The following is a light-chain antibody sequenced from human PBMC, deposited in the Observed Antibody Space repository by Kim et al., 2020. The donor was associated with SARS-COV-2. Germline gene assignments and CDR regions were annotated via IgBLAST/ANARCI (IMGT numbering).Light chain of an antibody. CDR1: FNNVGSQG. Sequence: QAGLTQPPSVSKALRQTATLTCTGNFNNVGSQGAAWLQQHQGHPPKLLSYRNNNRPSGISERLSASRSGNTASLTITGLQPEDEADYYCSAWDNSLSAWVFGGGTKRTVL. CDR3: SAWDNSLSAWV. V-gene: IGLV10-54*01. J-gene: IGLJ3*02. CDR2: RNN.